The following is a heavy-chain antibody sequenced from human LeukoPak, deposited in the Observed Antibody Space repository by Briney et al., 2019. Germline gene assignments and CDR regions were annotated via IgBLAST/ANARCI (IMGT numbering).Heavy chain of an antibody. D-gene: IGHD2-15*01. V-gene: IGHV3-23*01. J-gene: IGHJ5*02. CDR3: AKDGFRGDCIGGSCYPFDP. CDR1: GFTFTSYT. CDR2: ISDSGGNT. Sequence: GGSLRLSCAASGFTFTSYTMNWVRQAPGKGLEWVSTISDSGGNTYYADSVKGRFTISRDNSKNTLYLQMNSLRAEDTALYYCAKDGFRGDCIGGSCYPFDPWGQGTLVTVSS.